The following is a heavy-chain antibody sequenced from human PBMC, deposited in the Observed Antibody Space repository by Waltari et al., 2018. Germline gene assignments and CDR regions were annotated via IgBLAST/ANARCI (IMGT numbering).Heavy chain of an antibody. CDR3: AGRGDTAMVNVGDY. J-gene: IGHJ4*02. V-gene: IGHV4-39*01. CDR2: IYYSGST. CDR1: GGSISSSSYY. D-gene: IGHD5-18*01. Sequence: QLQLQESGPGLVKPSETLSLTCTVSGGSISSSSYYWGWIRQPPGKGLEWIGSIYYSGSTYYNPSLKSRVTISVDTSKNQFSLKLSSVTAADTAVYYCAGRGDTAMVNVGDYWGQGTLVTVSS.